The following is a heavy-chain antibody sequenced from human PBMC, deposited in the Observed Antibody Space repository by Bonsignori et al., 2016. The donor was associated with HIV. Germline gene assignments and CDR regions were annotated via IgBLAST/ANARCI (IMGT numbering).Heavy chain of an antibody. CDR2: ISGSDNSR. Sequence: VRQAPGKGLEWVSAISGSDNSRYYADSVKGRFTISRDNSKNTLYLQMNSLRGEDTATYYCAREARLWPDNFFDRWGQGTLVTVSS. D-gene: IGHD3-10*01. J-gene: IGHJ5*02. CDR3: AREARLWPDNFFDR. V-gene: IGHV3-23*01.